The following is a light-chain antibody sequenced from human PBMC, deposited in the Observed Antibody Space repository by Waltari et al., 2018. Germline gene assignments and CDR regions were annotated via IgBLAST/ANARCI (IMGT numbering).Light chain of an antibody. CDR3: SSYTTSSAPGV. CDR1: DSDVGSYDF. V-gene: IGLV2-14*01. Sequence: QSALTQPASVSGSPGQSLTIPCSGTDSDVGSYDFVSWYQQHPGKAPHPIIDEVSNRPSGISNRFSASKSGNTASLTISGLQAEDEADYYCSSYTTSSAPGVFGTGTRVTVL. J-gene: IGLJ1*01. CDR2: EVS.